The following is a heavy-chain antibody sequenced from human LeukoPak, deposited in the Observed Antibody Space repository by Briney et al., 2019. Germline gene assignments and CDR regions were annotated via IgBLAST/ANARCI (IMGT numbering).Heavy chain of an antibody. V-gene: IGHV4-34*01. Sequence: SETLSLTCAVYGGSFSGYYWSWIRQPPGKGLEWIGEINHSGSTNYNPSLKSRVTISVDTSKNQFSLKLSSVPAPDTAVYYCARGPASIVVVPAGHYYYYYMDVWGKGTTVTVSS. CDR2: INHSGST. CDR3: ARGPASIVVVPAGHYYYYYMDV. J-gene: IGHJ6*03. CDR1: GGSFSGYY. D-gene: IGHD2-2*01.